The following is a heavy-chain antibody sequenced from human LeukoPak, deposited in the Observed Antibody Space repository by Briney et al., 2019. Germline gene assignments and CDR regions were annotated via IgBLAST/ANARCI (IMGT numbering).Heavy chain of an antibody. Sequence: SETLSLTCAVSGGSISGWYWSWIRQPPGKGLEWIGHIYDSGTTNYNPSLKSRVTMLVDSSKNQFSLKLTSVTAADTAVYYCARETTLTGYSSGLGFNYWGQGTLVTVSS. J-gene: IGHJ4*02. D-gene: IGHD6-19*01. CDR3: ARETTLTGYSSGLGFNY. CDR1: GGSISGWY. CDR2: IYDSGTT. V-gene: IGHV4-59*01.